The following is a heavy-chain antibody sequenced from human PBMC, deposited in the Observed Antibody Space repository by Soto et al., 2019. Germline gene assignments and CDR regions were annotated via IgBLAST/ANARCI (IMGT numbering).Heavy chain of an antibody. Sequence: GSLRLSCAAYGCTFSTYAMIWVRQAPGKGLEWVSAISGSGDSTYYADSVKGRFTISRDNSKNTLYLQMSSLRAEDTAIYYCAKDSFINLRGYDSYWGQGTLVTVSS. CDR1: GCTFSTYA. J-gene: IGHJ4*02. D-gene: IGHD5-12*01. CDR2: ISGSGDST. CDR3: AKDSFINLRGYDSY. V-gene: IGHV3-23*01.